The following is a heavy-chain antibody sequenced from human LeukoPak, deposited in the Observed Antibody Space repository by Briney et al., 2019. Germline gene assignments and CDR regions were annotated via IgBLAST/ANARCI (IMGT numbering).Heavy chain of an antibody. CDR3: ARGLGYCTSTTCLLPFDY. D-gene: IGHD2-2*01. CDR2: IYSGGST. Sequence: GGSLRLSCAASGFTVSTYYMTWVRQAPGKGLGCVSVIYSGGSTYYADSVKGRFTVSRDNSKNTLYLQMNSLRAEDTTMYYCARGLGYCTSTTCLLPFDYWGQGTLVTVSS. CDR1: GFTVSTYY. J-gene: IGHJ4*02. V-gene: IGHV3-53*01.